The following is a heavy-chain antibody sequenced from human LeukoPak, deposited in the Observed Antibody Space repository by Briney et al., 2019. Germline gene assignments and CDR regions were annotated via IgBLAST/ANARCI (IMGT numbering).Heavy chain of an antibody. D-gene: IGHD3-10*01. J-gene: IGHJ6*02. V-gene: IGHV5-51*01. CDR1: GYSFTTYW. CDR2: IYPGDSDT. Sequence: KCGESLKISCKVSGYSFTTYWIGWVRQMPGKGLEWMGIIYPGDSDTKYSPSFQGQVTISADKPISTAYLQWSSLKASDTAMYYCARLDGSGSITHGMDVWGQGTTVTVSS. CDR3: ARLDGSGSITHGMDV.